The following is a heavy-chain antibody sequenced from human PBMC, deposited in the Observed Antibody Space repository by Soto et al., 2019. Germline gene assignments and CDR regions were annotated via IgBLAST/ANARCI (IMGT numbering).Heavy chain of an antibody. CDR2: IWDDGSNK. D-gene: IGHD3-3*01. V-gene: IGHV3-33*06. CDR3: AKMQYYDFWSGYYTNYYYMDV. Sequence: GGSLRLSCAASGFTFSSYGMHWVRQAPGKGLEWVAVIWDDGSNKYYGDSVKGRFTISRDNSKNTLFLQMNSLRAEDTAVYYCAKMQYYDFWSGYYTNYYYMDVWGKGTTVTVSS. CDR1: GFTFSSYG. J-gene: IGHJ6*03.